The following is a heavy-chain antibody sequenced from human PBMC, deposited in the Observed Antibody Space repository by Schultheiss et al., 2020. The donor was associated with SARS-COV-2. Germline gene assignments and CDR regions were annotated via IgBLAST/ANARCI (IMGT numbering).Heavy chain of an antibody. V-gene: IGHV1-18*01. CDR2: ISAYNGNT. J-gene: IGHJ6*02. D-gene: IGHD5-24*01. Sequence: ASVKVSCKASGYTFTSYGISWVRQAPGQGLEWMGWISAYNGNTNYAQKLQGRVTMTTDTSTSTAYMELRSLRSDDTAVYYCARGSQRARDYYGMDVWGQGTTVTVSS. CDR1: GYTFTSYG. CDR3: ARGSQRARDYYGMDV.